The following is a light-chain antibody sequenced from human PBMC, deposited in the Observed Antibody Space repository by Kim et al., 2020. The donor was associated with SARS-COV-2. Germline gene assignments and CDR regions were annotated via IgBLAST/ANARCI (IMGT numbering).Light chain of an antibody. J-gene: IGLJ3*02. CDR1: SGSIASNY. Sequence: NFMLTQPHSVSESPGKTVTISCTRSSGSIASNYVQWYQQRPGSAPTTVIYEDNQRPSGVPDRFSASIDSSSNSASLTISGLKTEDEADYYCQSYDSSNHGVFGGGTQLTVL. V-gene: IGLV6-57*03. CDR3: QSYDSSNHGV. CDR2: EDN.